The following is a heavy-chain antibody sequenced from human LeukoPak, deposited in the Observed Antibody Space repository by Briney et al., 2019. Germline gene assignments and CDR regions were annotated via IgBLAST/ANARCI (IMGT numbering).Heavy chain of an antibody. CDR3: AKDLSSMPTWFDP. Sequence: PGGSLRLSCAASGFTFSSYWMSWVRQAPGKGLEWVANIKKDGSEKYYVDSVKGRFTISKDNSKNTLYLQMNSLRAEDTAVYYCAKDLSSMPTWFDPWGQGTLVTVSS. J-gene: IGHJ5*02. CDR2: IKKDGSEK. CDR1: GFTFSSYW. D-gene: IGHD3-3*02. V-gene: IGHV3-7*03.